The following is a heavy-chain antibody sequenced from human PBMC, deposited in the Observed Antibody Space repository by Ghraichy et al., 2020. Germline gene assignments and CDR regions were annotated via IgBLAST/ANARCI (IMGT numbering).Heavy chain of an antibody. V-gene: IGHV3-66*01. Sequence: GGSLRLSCAASGITVSTKFMHWVRQAPGKGLEWVSRVYSGGKTDYADSVRDRFIISRDSSTNTLYLQMNSLRAEDTAVYYCAGGGGYDFWSGYYPNWGQGTLVTVSS. J-gene: IGHJ4*02. CDR2: VYSGGKT. D-gene: IGHD3-3*01. CDR3: AGGGGYDFWSGYYPN. CDR1: GITVSTKF.